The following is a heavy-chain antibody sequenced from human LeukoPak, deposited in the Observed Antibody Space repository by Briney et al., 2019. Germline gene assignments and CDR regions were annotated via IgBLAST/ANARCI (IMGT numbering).Heavy chain of an antibody. V-gene: IGHV3-30*01. CDR3: AQLGSTSSTIGCCGVMDV. Sequence: GGSLRLSCAASGFTFSSYAMHWVRQAPGKGLEWVAVISYDGSNKYYADSVKGRFTISRDNSKNTPYLQMNSLRAEDTAVYYCAQLGSTSSTIGCCGVMDVWGKGTTVTVSS. J-gene: IGHJ6*03. CDR2: ISYDGSNK. CDR1: GFTFSSYA. D-gene: IGHD2-2*01.